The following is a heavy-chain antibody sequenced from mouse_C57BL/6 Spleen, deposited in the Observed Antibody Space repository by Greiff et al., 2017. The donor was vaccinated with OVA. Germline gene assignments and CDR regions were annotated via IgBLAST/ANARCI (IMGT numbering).Heavy chain of an antibody. V-gene: IGHV1-82*01. CDR1: GYAFSSSW. CDR3: AREKAYYSNSYWYFDV. D-gene: IGHD2-5*01. J-gene: IGHJ1*03. Sequence: VQRVESGPELVKPGASVKISCKASGYAFSSSWMNWVKQRPGKGLEWIGRIYPGDGDTNYNGKFKGKATLTADKSSSTAYMQLSSLTSEDSAVYFCAREKAYYSNSYWYFDVWGTGTTVTVSS. CDR2: IYPGDGDT.